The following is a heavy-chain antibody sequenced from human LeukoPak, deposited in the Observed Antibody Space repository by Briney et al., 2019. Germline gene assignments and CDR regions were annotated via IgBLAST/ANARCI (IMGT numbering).Heavy chain of an antibody. CDR2: IEQDGSEK. CDR1: GFTFSSYW. J-gene: IGHJ4*02. CDR3: AREDYYDSSGADDY. Sequence: AGSLRLSCAASGFTFSSYWMSWVRQAPGKGLEWVANIEQDGSEKYYVDSVKGRFTISRDNAKNSLYLQMHSLRAEDTAVYYCAREDYYDSSGADDYWGQGTLVTVSS. D-gene: IGHD3-22*01. V-gene: IGHV3-7*03.